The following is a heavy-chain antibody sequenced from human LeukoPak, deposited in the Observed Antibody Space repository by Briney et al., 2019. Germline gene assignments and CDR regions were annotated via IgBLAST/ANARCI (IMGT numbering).Heavy chain of an antibody. J-gene: IGHJ4*02. CDR1: GYTFTSYG. Sequence: ASVKVSCKASGYTFTSYGISWVRQAPGQGLEWMGWISAYNGNTNYAQKLQGRVTMTTDTSTSTAYMELRSLRSDDTAVYYCARGPGKYSSSLSPYYFDYWGQGTLVTVSS. CDR3: ARGPGKYSSSLSPYYFDY. V-gene: IGHV1-18*01. D-gene: IGHD6-13*01. CDR2: ISAYNGNT.